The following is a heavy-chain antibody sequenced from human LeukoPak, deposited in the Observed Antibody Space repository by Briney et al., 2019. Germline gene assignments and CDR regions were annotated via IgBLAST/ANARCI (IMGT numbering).Heavy chain of an antibody. D-gene: IGHD2/OR15-2a*01. CDR3: VREDSSFAFDY. CDR1: GFTFSSYS. J-gene: IGHJ4*02. Sequence: GGSLRLSCAASGFTFSSYSMNWVRQAPGRGLEWLSYIWDSSRITYRADSVKGRFTISRDNAKTSLYLQMNSLRDEDTAVYYCVREDSSFAFDYWGQGILVTVSS. CDR2: IWDSSRIT. V-gene: IGHV3-48*02.